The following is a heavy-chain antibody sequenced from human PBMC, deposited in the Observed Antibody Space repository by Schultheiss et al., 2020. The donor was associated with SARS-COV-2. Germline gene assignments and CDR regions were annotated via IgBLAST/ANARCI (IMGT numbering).Heavy chain of an antibody. Sequence: GGSLRLSCKASGYTFTSYGISWVRQAPGQGLEWMGWISAHSGNTNYAQKFQGRVTMTRDTSISTAYMELSRLRSDDTAVYYCARVLHAIAAAGRGAYYYYGMDVWGQGTTVTVSS. CDR1: GYTFTSYG. V-gene: IGHV1-18*01. J-gene: IGHJ6*02. CDR2: ISAHSGNT. CDR3: ARVLHAIAAAGRGAYYYYGMDV. D-gene: IGHD6-13*01.